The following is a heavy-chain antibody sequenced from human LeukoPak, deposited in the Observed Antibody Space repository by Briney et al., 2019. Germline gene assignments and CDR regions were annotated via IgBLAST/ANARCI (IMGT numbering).Heavy chain of an antibody. Sequence: PSETLSLTCTVSGGSISSGGYYWSWIRQHPGKGLEWIGYIYYSGSTYYNPSLKSRVTISVDTSKNQFSLKLGSVTAADTAVYYCARSYCSSTSCSPYYYYYMDVWGKGTTATVSS. CDR1: GGSISSGGYY. J-gene: IGHJ6*03. CDR2: IYYSGST. D-gene: IGHD2-2*01. CDR3: ARSYCSSTSCSPYYYYYMDV. V-gene: IGHV4-31*03.